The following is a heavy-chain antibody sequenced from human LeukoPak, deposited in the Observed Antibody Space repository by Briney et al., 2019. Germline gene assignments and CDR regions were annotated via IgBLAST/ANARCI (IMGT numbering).Heavy chain of an antibody. CDR2: IRSDGSNK. CDR1: GFTFSSYG. J-gene: IGHJ3*02. D-gene: IGHD3-22*01. CDR3: AKDLYYYDSSGYYNAFDI. Sequence: GGSLRLSCAASGFTFSSYGMHWVRQAPGKGLEWVAFIRSDGSNKYNADSVKGRFTISRDNSKNTLYLQMNSLRAEDTAVYYCAKDLYYYDSSGYYNAFDIWGQGTMVTVSS. V-gene: IGHV3-30*02.